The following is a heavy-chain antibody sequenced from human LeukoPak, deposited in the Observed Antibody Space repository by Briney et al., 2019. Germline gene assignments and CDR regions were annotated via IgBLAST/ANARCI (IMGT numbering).Heavy chain of an antibody. V-gene: IGHV1-18*01. CDR2: ISAYNGNT. D-gene: IGHD1-26*01. CDR1: GYTFTSYG. CDR3: VRDPVGWEEGMYYFDY. Sequence: ASVKVSCKASGYTFTSYGISWVRQAPGQGLEWMGWISAYNGNTNYAQKLQGRVTMTTDTSTSTAYMELRSLRSDDTAVYYCVRDPVGWEEGMYYFDYWGQGTLVTVSS. J-gene: IGHJ4*02.